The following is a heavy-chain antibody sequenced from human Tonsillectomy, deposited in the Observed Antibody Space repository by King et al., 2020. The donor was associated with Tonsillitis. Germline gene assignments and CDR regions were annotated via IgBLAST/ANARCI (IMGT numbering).Heavy chain of an antibody. Sequence: LQLQESGPGLVKPSQTLSLTCNVSGGSIDSDDFLWRWIRQTPGKGLEWIANIYYSGNTYFNPSLKSRVTISVETSKNQFSLKLRYVTAADTAVYYCARGRAGAVTVFDYWGQGTLVTVSS. D-gene: IGHD2-21*02. V-gene: IGHV4-30-4*01. J-gene: IGHJ4*02. CDR2: IYYSGNT. CDR3: ARGRAGAVTVFDY. CDR1: GGSIDSDDFL.